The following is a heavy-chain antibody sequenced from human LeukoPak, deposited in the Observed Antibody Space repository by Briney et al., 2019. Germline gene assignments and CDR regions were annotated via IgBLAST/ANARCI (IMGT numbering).Heavy chain of an antibody. Sequence: GGSLRLSCAASGFTFSSYWMSWVRQAPGKGLEWVANIKQDGSEKYYVDSVKGRFTISRDNAKNSLYLQMNSLRAEDTAVYYCARRSRYSGYDYPGYYYYGMDVWGQGTTVTVSS. CDR2: IKQDGSEK. J-gene: IGHJ6*02. CDR3: ARRSRYSGYDYPGYYYYGMDV. V-gene: IGHV3-7*01. CDR1: GFTFSSYW. D-gene: IGHD5-12*01.